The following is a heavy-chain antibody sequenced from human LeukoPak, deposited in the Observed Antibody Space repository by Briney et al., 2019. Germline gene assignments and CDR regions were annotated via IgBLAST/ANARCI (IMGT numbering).Heavy chain of an antibody. CDR2: IVVGSGNT. CDR1: GFTFTSSA. V-gene: IGHV1-58*02. J-gene: IGHJ6*03. CDR3: ARDSDRIAVAGTTGGDYYMDV. D-gene: IGHD6-19*01. Sequence: GTSVKVSCKASGFTFTSSAMQWVRQARGQRLEWIGWIVVGSGNTNYAQKFQERVTITRDTSISTAYMELSRLRSDDTAVYYCARDSDRIAVAGTTGGDYYMDVWGKGTTVIISS.